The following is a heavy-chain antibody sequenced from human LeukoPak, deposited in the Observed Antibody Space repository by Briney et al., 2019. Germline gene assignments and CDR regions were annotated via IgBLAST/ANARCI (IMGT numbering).Heavy chain of an antibody. CDR1: GFTFSSYW. CDR3: ARESSGSYGY. CDR2: IASDGSST. D-gene: IGHD1-26*01. J-gene: IGHJ4*02. Sequence: GGSLRLSCAASGFTFSSYWMNWVRQAPGKGLVWVSRIASDGSSTTYADSVKGRFSISRDNAKNSLYLQMNSLRAEDTAVYYCARESSGSYGYWGQGTLVTVSS. V-gene: IGHV3-74*01.